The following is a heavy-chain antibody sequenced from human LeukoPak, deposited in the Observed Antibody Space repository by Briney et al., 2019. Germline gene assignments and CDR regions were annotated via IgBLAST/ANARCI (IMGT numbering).Heavy chain of an antibody. CDR2: ISYDGSNK. Sequence: TGRSLRLSCAASGFTFDDYAMHWVRQAPGKGLEWVAVISYDGSNKYYADSVKGRFTISRDNSKNTLYLQMNSLRAEDTAVYYCAKDQTAVAGGFDYWGQGTLVTVSS. V-gene: IGHV3-30*18. CDR3: AKDQTAVAGGFDY. D-gene: IGHD6-19*01. J-gene: IGHJ4*02. CDR1: GFTFDDYA.